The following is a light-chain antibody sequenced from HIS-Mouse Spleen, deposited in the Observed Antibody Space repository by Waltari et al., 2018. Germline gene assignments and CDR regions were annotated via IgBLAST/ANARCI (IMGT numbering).Light chain of an antibody. CDR2: RNN. CDR1: SSNIGSNY. CDR3: AAWDDSLSGVV. V-gene: IGLV1-47*01. Sequence: QSVLTQPPSASGTPGQRVTISCSGSSSNIGSNYVYSYQQLPGTAPKLLISRNNQRPSGVPDRFSGSKSGTSASLAISGLRSEDEADYYCAAWDDSLSGVVFGGGTKLTVL. J-gene: IGLJ2*01.